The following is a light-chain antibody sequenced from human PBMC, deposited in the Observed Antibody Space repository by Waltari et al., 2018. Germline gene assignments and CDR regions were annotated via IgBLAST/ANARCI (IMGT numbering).Light chain of an antibody. Sequence: QSVFTQPPSASAAPGQKVTISCSGSSSNIGNNYVSWYQQLPGTAPKLLIYDNNKRPSGIPDRFSGSKSGTSATLGITGLQTGDEADYYCGTWDSSLSAYVFGTGTKVTVL. CDR2: DNN. V-gene: IGLV1-51*01. J-gene: IGLJ1*01. CDR1: SSNIGNNY. CDR3: GTWDSSLSAYV.